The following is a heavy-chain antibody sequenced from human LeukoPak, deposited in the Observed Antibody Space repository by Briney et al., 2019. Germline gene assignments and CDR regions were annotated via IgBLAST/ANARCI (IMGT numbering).Heavy chain of an antibody. J-gene: IGHJ4*02. CDR3: ARVYPGYSSSWYEGFFDY. CDR2: INHSGST. V-gene: IGHV4-34*01. D-gene: IGHD6-13*01. CDR1: GGSFSGYY. Sequence: SETLSLTCAVYGGSFSGYYWSWIRQPPGKGLEWIGEINHSGSTNYTPSLKSRVSISVDTSKSQFSLKLSSVTAADTAVYYCARVYPGYSSSWYEGFFDYWGQGTLVTVS.